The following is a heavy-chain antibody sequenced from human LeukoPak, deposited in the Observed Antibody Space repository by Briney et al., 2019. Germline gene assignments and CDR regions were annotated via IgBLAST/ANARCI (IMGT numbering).Heavy chain of an antibody. CDR3: ARVEATTGRNYHYYYMDV. D-gene: IGHD1-1*01. CDR1: VFYFSRYS. V-gene: IGHV3-21*01. J-gene: IGHJ6*03. Sequence: GGSLRLSCGASVFYFSRYSMNWVRQAPGKGLEWVSSINSGSTYMYYADSVKGRFTISRDNAKNSLHLQMDSLRAEDTAVYFCARVEATTGRNYHYYYMDVWGKGTTVTVSS. CDR2: INSGSTYM.